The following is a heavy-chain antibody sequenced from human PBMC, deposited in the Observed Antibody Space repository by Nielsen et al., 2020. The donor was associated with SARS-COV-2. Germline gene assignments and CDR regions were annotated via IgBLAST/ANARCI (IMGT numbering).Heavy chain of an antibody. V-gene: IGHV3-11*04. CDR3: ARGDYYDSSGYYHDAFDI. D-gene: IGHD3-22*01. CDR2: ISSSGSTI. Sequence: WIRQPPGKGLEWVSYISSSGSTIYYADSVKGRFTISRDNAKNSLYLQMNSLRAEDTAVYYCARGDYYDSSGYYHDAFDIWGQGTMVTVSS. J-gene: IGHJ3*02.